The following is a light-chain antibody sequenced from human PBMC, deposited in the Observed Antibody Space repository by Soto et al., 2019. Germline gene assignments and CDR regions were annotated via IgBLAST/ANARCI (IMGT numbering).Light chain of an antibody. V-gene: IGLV2-14*01. J-gene: IGLJ1*01. CDR2: SVS. CDR1: SSDIGAYDH. CDR3: ISYTVSRSYV. Sequence: QSALTQPASVSGSPGQSITISCSGTSSDIGAYDHVAWFQQFPGKTPKLVIYSVSNRPSGVSYRFSGSKSGNTASLTISGLQAEEEADYYCISYTVSRSYVFGPGTKVTVL.